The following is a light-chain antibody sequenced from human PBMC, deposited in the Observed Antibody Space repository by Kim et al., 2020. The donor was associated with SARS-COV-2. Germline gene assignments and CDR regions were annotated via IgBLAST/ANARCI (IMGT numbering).Light chain of an antibody. CDR2: GNN. V-gene: IGLV1-40*01. CDR3: QSYDNSLSGYV. J-gene: IGLJ1*01. CDR1: ISNIGAGYD. Sequence: SVLTQPPSVSGAPGQRVTLSCTGSISNIGAGYDVHWYQQLPATAPKLLIYGNNNRPSGVPDRFSGSKSDTSASLAITGLQAEDEADYYCQSYDNSLSGYVLGSGTKVTV.